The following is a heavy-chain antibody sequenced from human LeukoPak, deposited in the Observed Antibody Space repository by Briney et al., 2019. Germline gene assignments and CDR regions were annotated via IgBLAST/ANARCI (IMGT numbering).Heavy chain of an antibody. CDR3: ARDRIDLRYCSGGSCYLDY. CDR1: GFTFSSFG. Sequence: PGGSLRLSCAASGFTFSSFGMHWVCQAPGKGLEWVAVIWYDGSNKYYADSVKGRFTISRDNSKNTLYLQMNSLRAEDTAVYYCARDRIDLRYCSGGSCYLDYWGQGTLVTVSS. D-gene: IGHD2-15*01. CDR2: IWYDGSNK. J-gene: IGHJ4*02. V-gene: IGHV3-33*01.